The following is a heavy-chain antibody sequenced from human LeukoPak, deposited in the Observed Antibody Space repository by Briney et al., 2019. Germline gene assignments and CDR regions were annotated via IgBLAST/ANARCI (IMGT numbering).Heavy chain of an antibody. D-gene: IGHD2-2*01. Sequence: SETLSLTCTVSGASMTSYYWSWIRQPAGQGLEWIGRISTTGTTHYNPSLKGRVTMSLDTSKNHFSLKLTSVTAADTAVYYRARLVVPADKGAFDIWAHGTLVTVSS. CDR1: GASMTSYY. V-gene: IGHV4-4*07. J-gene: IGHJ3*02. CDR2: ISTTGTT. CDR3: ARLVVPADKGAFDI.